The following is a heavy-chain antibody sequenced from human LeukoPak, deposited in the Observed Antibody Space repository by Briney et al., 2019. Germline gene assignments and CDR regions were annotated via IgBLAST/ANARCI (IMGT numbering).Heavy chain of an antibody. J-gene: IGHJ3*02. CDR2: ISWNGVIT. CDR3: AKVAWVAAFDI. V-gene: IGHV3-9*01. D-gene: IGHD2-15*01. CDR1: GFTFDDYA. Sequence: GGSLRLSCAASGFTFDDYAMHWVRQAPGKGLEWVSGISWNGVITGYADSVKGRFTISRDNAKNSLYLQMNSLRAEDTALYYCAKVAWVAAFDIWGQGTMVTVSS.